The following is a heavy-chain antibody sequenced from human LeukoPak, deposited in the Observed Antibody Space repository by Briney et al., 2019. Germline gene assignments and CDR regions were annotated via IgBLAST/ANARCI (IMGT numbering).Heavy chain of an antibody. CDR1: GFVFSTYG. Sequence: GGSLRLSCAASGFVFSTYGMHWVRQAPGKGLEWVAVIWDDGSNQYYVDSVRGRFTISRDNSKNTLYLQMNSLRAEDTAVYYCARDRVGAEFDYWGQGTLVTVSS. CDR3: ARDRVGAEFDY. CDR2: IWDDGSNQ. V-gene: IGHV3-33*01. J-gene: IGHJ4*02. D-gene: IGHD1-26*01.